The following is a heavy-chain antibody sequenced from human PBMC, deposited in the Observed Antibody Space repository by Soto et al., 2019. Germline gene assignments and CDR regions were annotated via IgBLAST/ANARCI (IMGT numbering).Heavy chain of an antibody. CDR1: GFTFSNFG. V-gene: IGHV3-48*01. J-gene: IGHJ4*02. Sequence: EVQLVESGGGLVQPGGSLRLSCEASGFTFSNFGINWVRQAPGKGLEWVSHISSSSTTIYYAESVKGRFTISRDNAKNSLYLQMSSLRGEDTAVYYCANSFITTIDTNAWGKGTLVNVSS. CDR3: ANSFITTIDTNA. CDR2: ISSSSTTI. D-gene: IGHD1-1*01.